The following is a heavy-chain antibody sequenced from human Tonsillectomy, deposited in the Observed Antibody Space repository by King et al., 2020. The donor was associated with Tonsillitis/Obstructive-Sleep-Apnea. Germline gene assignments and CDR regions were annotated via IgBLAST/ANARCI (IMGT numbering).Heavy chain of an antibody. CDR2: IYWNCGST. J-gene: IGHJ3*02. D-gene: IGHD2-2*01. CDR3: ARGIVVVPHAFDI. CDR1: GLTFDDYG. Sequence: VQLVESGGGVVRPGGSLRLSCAASGLTFDDYGMSWVRQAPGKGLEWCSVIYWNCGSTVYADSVKGRFTISRDNAKNSLYLQMNSLRAEDTALYYCARGIVVVPHAFDIWGQGTMVTVSS. V-gene: IGHV3-20*04.